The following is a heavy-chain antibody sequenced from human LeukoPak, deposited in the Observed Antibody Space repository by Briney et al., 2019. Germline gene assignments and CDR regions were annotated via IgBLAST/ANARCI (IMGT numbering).Heavy chain of an antibody. CDR1: GFTFDDYA. D-gene: IGHD5-12*01. CDR2: ISWNSGSI. J-gene: IGHJ4*02. CDR3: ARGPPRGGYVDGADFDY. Sequence: QPGGSLRLFCAASGFTFDDYAMHWVRQAPGKGLEWVSGISWNSGSIGYADSVKGRFTISRDNAKNSLYLQMNSLRAEDTAVYYCARGPPRGGYVDGADFDYWGQGTLVTVSS. V-gene: IGHV3-9*01.